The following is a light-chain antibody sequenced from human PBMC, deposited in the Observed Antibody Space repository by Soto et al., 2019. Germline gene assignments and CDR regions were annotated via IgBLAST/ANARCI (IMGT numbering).Light chain of an antibody. Sequence: QSALTQPASVSGSPGQSITISCTGTSSDVGSYNLVPWYQQHPGKAPKLMIYEANKRPSGVSDRFSGSKSGNTASLTISGLQAEDEAEYYCSSYAGYSTSVVFGGGTQLTVL. CDR2: EAN. CDR3: SSYAGYSTSVV. J-gene: IGLJ2*01. CDR1: SSDVGSYNL. V-gene: IGLV2-23*01.